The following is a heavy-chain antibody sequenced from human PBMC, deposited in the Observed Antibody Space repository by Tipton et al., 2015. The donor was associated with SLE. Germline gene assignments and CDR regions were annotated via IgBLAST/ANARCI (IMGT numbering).Heavy chain of an antibody. CDR1: GASLSRYF. D-gene: IGHD2-15*01. V-gene: IGHV4-4*07. CDR2: VSLSDNN. CDR3: AGAGQGYCSGGTCYVLDY. Sequence: TLSLTCNVSGASLSRYFWSWIWQPAGQGLGWIGRVSLSDNNRYNPSLTSRVTLSVDTSRSQFSLTMRSVTAADTAVYYCAGAGQGYCSGGTCYVLDYWGQGSLVTVSS. J-gene: IGHJ4*02.